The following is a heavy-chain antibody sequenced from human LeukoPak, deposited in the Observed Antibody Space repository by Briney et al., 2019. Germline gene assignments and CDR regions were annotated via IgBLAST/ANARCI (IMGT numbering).Heavy chain of an antibody. Sequence: SETLSLTCTVSGGSISSSSYHWGWIRQPPGKGLEWIGSIYYSGSTYYNPSLKSRVTISVDTSKNQFSLKLSSVTATDTAVYYCARVCTSTSCFGTFDYWGQGTLVTVSS. V-gene: IGHV4-39*01. CDR1: GGSISSSSYH. D-gene: IGHD2-2*01. CDR2: IYYSGST. CDR3: ARVCTSTSCFGTFDY. J-gene: IGHJ4*02.